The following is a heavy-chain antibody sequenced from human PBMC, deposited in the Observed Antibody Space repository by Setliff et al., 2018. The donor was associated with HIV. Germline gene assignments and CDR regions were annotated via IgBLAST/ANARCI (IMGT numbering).Heavy chain of an antibody. CDR3: ARDPWFGESENYYYYYYMDV. V-gene: IGHV4-4*07. D-gene: IGHD3-10*01. Sequence: PSETLSLTCTVSGGSISGFYWNWIRQSAGKGLQWIGRIYDSGSTKYNPSLKSRVTMSLDTSKNQFSLKLTSVTAADTAVYYCARDPWFGESENYYYYYYMDVWGKGTTVTVSS. CDR2: IYDSGST. J-gene: IGHJ6*03. CDR1: GGSISGFY.